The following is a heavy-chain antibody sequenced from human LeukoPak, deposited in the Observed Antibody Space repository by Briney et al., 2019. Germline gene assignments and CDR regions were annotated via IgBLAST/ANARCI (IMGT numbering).Heavy chain of an antibody. Sequence: SETLSLTCTVSGGSISSGGYYWSWLRQHPGKGLEWIGYIYYSGSTYYNPSLKSRVTISVDTSKNQFSLRLSSVTAADTAVYYCASAVTPEDWFDPWGQGTLVTVSS. D-gene: IGHD4-17*01. CDR3: ASAVTPEDWFDP. CDR2: IYYSGST. J-gene: IGHJ5*02. CDR1: GGSISSGGYY. V-gene: IGHV4-31*03.